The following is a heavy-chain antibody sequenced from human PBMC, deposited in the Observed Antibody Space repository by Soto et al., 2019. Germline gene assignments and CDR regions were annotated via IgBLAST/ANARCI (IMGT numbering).Heavy chain of an antibody. D-gene: IGHD6-13*01. Sequence: EVQLVESGGGLVQPGGSLRLSCAASGFTFSSYSMNWVRQAPGKGLEWVSYISSSSSTIYYADSVKGRFTISRGNAKNSLYLQMNSLRDEDTAVYYCARDPGDSSSWNWFDPWGQGTLVTVSS. J-gene: IGHJ5*02. CDR3: ARDPGDSSSWNWFDP. V-gene: IGHV3-48*02. CDR2: ISSSSSTI. CDR1: GFTFSSYS.